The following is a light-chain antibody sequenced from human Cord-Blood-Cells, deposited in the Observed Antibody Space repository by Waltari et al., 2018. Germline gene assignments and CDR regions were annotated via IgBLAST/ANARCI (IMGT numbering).Light chain of an antibody. CDR1: QSVSSY. CDR2: DAS. J-gene: IGKJ2*01. CDR3: QQRSKYT. V-gene: IGKV3-11*01. Sequence: EIVLTQSPATLSLSPGERATLSCRASQSVSSYLAGYQQKPGQAPRLLIYDASNRATGIPARFSGSGSGTDFTLTISSLEPEDLAVYYCQQRSKYTFGQGTKLEIK.